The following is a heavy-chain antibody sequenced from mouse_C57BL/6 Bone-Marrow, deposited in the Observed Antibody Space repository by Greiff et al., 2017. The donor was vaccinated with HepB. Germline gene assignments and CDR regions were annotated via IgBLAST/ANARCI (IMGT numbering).Heavy chain of an antibody. D-gene: IGHD4-1*01. CDR3: AREEGLTGTDFDY. V-gene: IGHV3-6*01. CDR1: GYSITSGYY. J-gene: IGHJ2*01. CDR2: ISYDGSN. Sequence: EVQLQQSGPGLVKPSQSLSHTCSVTGYSITSGYYWNWIRQFPGNKLEWMGYISYDGSNNYNPSLKNRISITRDTSKNQFFLKLNSVTTEDTATYYCAREEGLTGTDFDYWGQGTTLTVSS.